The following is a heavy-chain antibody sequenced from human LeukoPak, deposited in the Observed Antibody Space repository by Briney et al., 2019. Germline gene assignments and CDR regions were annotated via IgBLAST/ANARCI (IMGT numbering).Heavy chain of an antibody. V-gene: IGHV4-59*04. J-gene: IGHJ4*02. Sequence: SETLSLTCTVSGGSISSYYWGWIRQPPGKGLEWIGYIYYSGSTYYNPSLKSRVTISVDTSKNQFSLKLSSVTAADTAVYYCARFYCGGDCYSGYFNYWGQGTLVTVSS. D-gene: IGHD2-21*02. CDR1: GGSISSYY. CDR2: IYYSGST. CDR3: ARFYCGGDCYSGYFNY.